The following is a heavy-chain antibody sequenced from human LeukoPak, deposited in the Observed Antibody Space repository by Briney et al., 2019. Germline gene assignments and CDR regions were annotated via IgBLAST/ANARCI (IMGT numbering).Heavy chain of an antibody. CDR3: ARGRYSSRYYFDY. D-gene: IGHD6-13*01. CDR1: GYTFTGYY. V-gene: IGHV1-2*02. J-gene: IGHJ4*02. Sequence: ASVKVSCKASGYTFTGYYMHWVRQGPGQGLEWMGWINPNSGGTNYAQKFQGRVTMTRDTSISTAYMELSRLRSDDTAVYYCARGRYSSRYYFDYWGQGTLVTVSS. CDR2: INPNSGGT.